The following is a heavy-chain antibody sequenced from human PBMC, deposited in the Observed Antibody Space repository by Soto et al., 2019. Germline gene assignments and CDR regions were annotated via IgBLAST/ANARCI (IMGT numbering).Heavy chain of an antibody. Sequence: ASVKVSCKASGYTFASYAISWMRQAPGQGLEWMGWISAYNGNTNYAQKLQGRVTMTTDTSTSTAYMELRSLKIDDTAVYYCTSRRDWTAVDPFDYWGLGTLVTVSS. J-gene: IGHJ4*02. CDR1: GYTFASYA. V-gene: IGHV1-18*01. CDR3: TSRRDWTAVDPFDY. CDR2: ISAYNGNT. D-gene: IGHD5-18*01.